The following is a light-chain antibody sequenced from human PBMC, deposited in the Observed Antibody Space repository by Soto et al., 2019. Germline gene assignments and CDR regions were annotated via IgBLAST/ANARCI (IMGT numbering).Light chain of an antibody. CDR1: QSVNSN. V-gene: IGKV3-15*01. J-gene: IGKJ4*01. CDR3: QQYNDWPLT. Sequence: EKVMTQSPAAVSVSPGERATLSCRASQSVNSNLAWYQQKAGQAPRLLLYGASTRATGIPARFSGSASGTEFTLTISSLQSEDSAVYYCQQYNDWPLTFGGGTKVEIK. CDR2: GAS.